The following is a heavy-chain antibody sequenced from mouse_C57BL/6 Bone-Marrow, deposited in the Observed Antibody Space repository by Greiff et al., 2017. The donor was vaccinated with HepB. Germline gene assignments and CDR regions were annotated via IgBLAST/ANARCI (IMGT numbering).Heavy chain of an antibody. J-gene: IGHJ4*01. D-gene: IGHD2-10*01. CDR1: GFNFKNTY. CDR3: ASLPSYAMDY. V-gene: IGHV14-3*01. Sequence: VQLQQSVAELVRPGASVKLSCTASGFNFKNTYMHWVKQRPEQGLEWIGRIDPANGNTKYAPKFQGKATITADTSSNPAYLQLSSLTSEDTAIYYCASLPSYAMDYWGQGTSVTVSS. CDR2: IDPANGNT.